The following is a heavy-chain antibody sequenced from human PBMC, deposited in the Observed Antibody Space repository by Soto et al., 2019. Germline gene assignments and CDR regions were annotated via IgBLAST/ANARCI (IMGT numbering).Heavy chain of an antibody. CDR3: AGVPAYCTSSSCYSRGDH. CDR1: GFTFSTYS. CDR2: ISSSSSYI. V-gene: IGHV3-21*01. J-gene: IGHJ4*02. Sequence: LRLSCAASGFTFSTYSMNWVRQAPGQGLEWVASISSSSSYIYYADSVRGRFAISRDNAKASLFLQMNSLRAEDTAVYYCAGVPAYCTSSSCYSRGDHWGQGTLVTVSS. D-gene: IGHD2-2*02.